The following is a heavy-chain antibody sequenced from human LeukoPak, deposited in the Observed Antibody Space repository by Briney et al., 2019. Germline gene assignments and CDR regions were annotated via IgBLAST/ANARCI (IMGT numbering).Heavy chain of an antibody. V-gene: IGHV1-69*04. D-gene: IGHD5-18*01. J-gene: IGHJ6*02. CDR3: ARDQGLTAPPPYGLDV. CDR1: GGTFSSSA. CDR2: IIPVLNIT. Sequence: ASVKVSCKTSGGTFSSSAITWVRQAPGQGLEWMVRIIPVLNITTYAQKFQGSVTITADTSASTVYMELSSLRSEETAVYYCARDQGLTAPPPYGLDVWGQGTTVIVSS.